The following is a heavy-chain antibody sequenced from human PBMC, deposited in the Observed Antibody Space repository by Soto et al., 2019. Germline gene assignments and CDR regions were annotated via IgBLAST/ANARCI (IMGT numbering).Heavy chain of an antibody. J-gene: IGHJ5*02. CDR3: ARSVFP. CDR2: IYYSGST. Sequence: QVQLQESGPGLVKPSQTLSLTCTVSGGSISSGGYYWSWIRQHPGKGLEWIGYIYYSGSTYYNPAPXSXXTIAVETSTYQFSLKLSFVTAADTAVYYCARSVFPWGQGTLVTVSS. CDR1: GGSISSGGYY. V-gene: IGHV4-31*03.